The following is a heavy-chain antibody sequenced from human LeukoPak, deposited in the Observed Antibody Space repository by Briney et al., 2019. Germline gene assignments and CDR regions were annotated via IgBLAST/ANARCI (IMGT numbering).Heavy chain of an antibody. V-gene: IGHV3-23*01. CDR3: ARHGYSGYGGFDY. Sequence: GGSLRLSCAASGFTFRNYGMSWVRQAPGKGLEWVSAISNSGGNTYYADSVKGRFTISRDNSRNTLYLQMNSLRAEDTAVYYCARHGYSGYGGFDYWGQGTLVTVSS. D-gene: IGHD5-12*01. J-gene: IGHJ4*02. CDR1: GFTFRNYG. CDR2: ISNSGGNT.